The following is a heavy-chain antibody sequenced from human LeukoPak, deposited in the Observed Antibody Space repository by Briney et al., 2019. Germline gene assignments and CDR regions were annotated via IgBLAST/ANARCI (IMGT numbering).Heavy chain of an antibody. J-gene: IGHJ5*02. V-gene: IGHV4-39*01. CDR3: ARRRTIFGVVNFDP. CDR2: IYYSGST. Sequence: SETLSLTCTVSGGSISSSSYYWGWIRQPPGKGLEWIGSIYYSGSTYYNPSLKSRVTISVDTSKNQFSLKLSSVTAADTAVYYCARRRTIFGVVNFDPWGQGTLVTVSS. CDR1: GGSISSSSYY. D-gene: IGHD3-3*01.